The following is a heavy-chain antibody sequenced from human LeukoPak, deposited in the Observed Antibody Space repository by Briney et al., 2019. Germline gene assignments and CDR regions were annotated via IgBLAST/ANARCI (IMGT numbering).Heavy chain of an antibody. V-gene: IGHV4-4*07. J-gene: IGHJ5*02. Sequence: SETLSLTCTVSGGSISRYYWRWIRQPAGKGLEWIGRIYTSGSTNYNPSLKSRVTISVDTSKKHFSLRLRTVTVADTAVVYCGRLDSGSFLGDWFDPWGQGTLVTVSS. D-gene: IGHD1-26*01. CDR3: GRLDSGSFLGDWFDP. CDR2: IYTSGST. CDR1: GGSISRYY.